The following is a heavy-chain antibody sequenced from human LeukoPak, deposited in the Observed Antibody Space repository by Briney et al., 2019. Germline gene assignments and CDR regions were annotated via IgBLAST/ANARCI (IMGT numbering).Heavy chain of an antibody. V-gene: IGHV1-18*01. D-gene: IGHD3-3*01. Sequence: ASVKVSCKASGGTFSSYAISWVRQAPGQGLEWMGWISAYNGNTNYAQKLQGRVTMTTDTSTSTAYMELRSLRSDDTAVYYCAREYYDFWSGYYWYYYYMDVWGKGTTVTVSS. CDR1: GGTFSSYA. CDR3: AREYYDFWSGYYWYYYYMDV. J-gene: IGHJ6*03. CDR2: ISAYNGNT.